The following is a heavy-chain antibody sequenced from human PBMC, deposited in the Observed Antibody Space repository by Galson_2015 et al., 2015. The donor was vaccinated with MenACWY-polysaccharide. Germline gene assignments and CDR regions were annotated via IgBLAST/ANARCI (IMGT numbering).Heavy chain of an antibody. J-gene: IGHJ5*02. Sequence: SVKVSCKASGYTFTYNDINWVRQATGQRLEWMGLMNTRSGHTEYAQKFQGRVTMTSNTAISTAYMELTSLRSEDTAVYYCARGHYGAWGQGTLVIVSS. CDR2: MNTRSGHT. CDR3: ARGHYGA. V-gene: IGHV1-8*01. CDR1: GYTFTYND. D-gene: IGHD3-10*01.